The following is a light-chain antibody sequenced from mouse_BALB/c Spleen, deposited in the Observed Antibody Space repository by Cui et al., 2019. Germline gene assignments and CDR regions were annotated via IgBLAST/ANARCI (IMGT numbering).Light chain of an antibody. Sequence: DIMITQSPSPMSVSLGEKVSITCNASQGINSNIGWLQQKPGKSLKGLIYHGNNLEDGVPSRFSGSGSGEDYSLTISSLESEDFAVYYCVQYAEFPPTFGAGTKLELK. CDR2: HGN. CDR3: VQYAEFPPT. CDR1: QGINSN. J-gene: IGKJ5*01. V-gene: IGKV14-100*01.